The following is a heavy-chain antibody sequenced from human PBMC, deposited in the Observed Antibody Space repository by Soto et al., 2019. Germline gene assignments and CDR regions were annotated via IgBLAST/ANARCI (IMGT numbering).Heavy chain of an antibody. CDR1: GFTFSSYG. CDR2: IWYDGSNK. V-gene: IGHV3-33*01. Sequence: GGSLRLSCAASGFTFSSYGMHWVRQAPGKGLEWVAVIWYDGSNKYYADSVKGRFTISRDNSKNTLYLQMNSLRAEDTAVYYCARDYSSGWYGSYYYYGMDVWGQGTTVTVSS. J-gene: IGHJ6*02. CDR3: ARDYSSGWYGSYYYYGMDV. D-gene: IGHD6-19*01.